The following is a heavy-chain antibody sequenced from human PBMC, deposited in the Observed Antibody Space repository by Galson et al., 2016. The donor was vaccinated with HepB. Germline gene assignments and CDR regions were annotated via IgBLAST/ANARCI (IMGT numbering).Heavy chain of an antibody. CDR3: AKDSRHPTFGVLIHGLFSHMDV. Sequence: SLRLSCAASGFTFSTYAMTWVRQAPEKGLEWVSGISGSGGRSYYADSVKGRFTISRDNSKNILFLQVNSLRAEDTAIYYCAKDSRHPTFGVLIHGLFSHMDVWGKGTTVTVSS. V-gene: IGHV3-23*01. CDR2: ISGSGGRS. D-gene: IGHD3-3*01. J-gene: IGHJ6*03. CDR1: GFTFSTYA.